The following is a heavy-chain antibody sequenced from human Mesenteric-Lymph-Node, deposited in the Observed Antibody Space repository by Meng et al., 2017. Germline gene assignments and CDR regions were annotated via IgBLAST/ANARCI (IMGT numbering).Heavy chain of an antibody. V-gene: IGHV3-7*01. D-gene: IGHD6-19*01. J-gene: IGHJ4*02. CDR1: GFTFSNYW. CDR3: ARDRGSGWTEEESGFDY. Sequence: GGSLRLSCAASGFTFSNYWMTWVRQAPGKGLEWVASTKQDGSEKDYVDSVKGRFTISRDNAKNSLFLQMNSLRAEDTAVYYCARDRGSGWTEEESGFDYWGQGTLVTVSS. CDR2: TKQDGSEK.